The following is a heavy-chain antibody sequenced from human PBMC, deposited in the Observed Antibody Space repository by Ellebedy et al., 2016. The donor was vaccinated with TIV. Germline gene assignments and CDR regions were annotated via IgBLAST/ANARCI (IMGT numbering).Heavy chain of an antibody. D-gene: IGHD6-13*01. CDR3: ASGRRRYSSSWSTIDY. CDR2: IYYSGST. J-gene: IGHJ4*02. CDR1: GGSFSSYY. Sequence: MPSETLSLTCAVYGGSFSSYYWSWIRQPPGKGLEWIGYIYYSGSTNYNPSLKSRVTISVDTSKNQFSLKLSSVTAADTAVYYCASGRRRYSSSWSTIDYWGQGTLVTVSS. V-gene: IGHV4-59*01.